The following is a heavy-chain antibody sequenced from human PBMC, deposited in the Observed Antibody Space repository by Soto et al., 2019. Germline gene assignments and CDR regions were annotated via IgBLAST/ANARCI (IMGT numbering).Heavy chain of an antibody. D-gene: IGHD3-9*01. V-gene: IGHV1-3*01. CDR2: INAGNGNT. CDR1: GYTFPSYA. J-gene: IGHJ4*02. CDR3: ARFQTTKLRYFDWLFSLRY. Sequence: GASVKVSFKASGYTFPSYAMHWVRQAPGQRVEWMGWINAGNGNTKYSKKFQGRVTITRDTSASTAYMELSSLRSEDTAVYYCARFQTTKLRYFDWLFSLRYWGQGTLVTVSS.